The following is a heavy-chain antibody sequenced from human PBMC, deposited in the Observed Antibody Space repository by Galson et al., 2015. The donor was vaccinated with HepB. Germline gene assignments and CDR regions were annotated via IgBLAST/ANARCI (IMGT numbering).Heavy chain of an antibody. Sequence: SLRLSCAASGFTFSSYAMHWVRQAPGKGLEWVAVISYDGSNKYYADSVKGRFTISRDNSKNTLYLQMNSLRAEDTAVYYCARAYASSWYFNHYYGIDVWGQGTTVTVSS. CDR1: GFTFSSYA. D-gene: IGHD6-13*01. V-gene: IGHV3-30*04. J-gene: IGHJ6*02. CDR2: ISYDGSNK. CDR3: ARAYASSWYFNHYYGIDV.